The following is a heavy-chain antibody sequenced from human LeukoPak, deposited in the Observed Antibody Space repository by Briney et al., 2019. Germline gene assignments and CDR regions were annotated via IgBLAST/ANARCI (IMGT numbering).Heavy chain of an antibody. CDR2: INPNSGGT. D-gene: IGHD3-22*01. CDR3: ARSHRPSSYYYDSSGYGFDY. Sequence: GASVKVSCKASGYTFTSYYMHWVRQAPGQGLEWMGWINPNSGGTNYAQKFQGRVTMTRDTSISTAYMELSRLRSDDTAVYYCARSHRPSSYYYDSSGYGFDYWGQGTLVTVSS. V-gene: IGHV1-2*02. CDR1: GYTFTSYY. J-gene: IGHJ4*02.